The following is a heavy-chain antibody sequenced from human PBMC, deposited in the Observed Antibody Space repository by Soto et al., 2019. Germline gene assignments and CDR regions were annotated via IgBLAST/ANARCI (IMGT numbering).Heavy chain of an antibody. Sequence: GGSLRLSCAASGFTFSSYAMSWVRQAPGKGLEWVSAISGSGGSTYYADSVKGRFTISRDNSKNTLYLQMNSLRAEDTAVYYCAKSDGGPHPYDFWSGYSQLLLHYWGQGTLVTVSS. CDR2: ISGSGGST. J-gene: IGHJ4*02. CDR1: GFTFSSYA. CDR3: AKSDGGPHPYDFWSGYSQLLLHY. V-gene: IGHV3-23*01. D-gene: IGHD3-3*01.